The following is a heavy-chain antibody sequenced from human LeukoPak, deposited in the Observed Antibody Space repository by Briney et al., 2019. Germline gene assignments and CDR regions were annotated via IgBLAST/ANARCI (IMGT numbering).Heavy chain of an antibody. V-gene: IGHV1-2*02. CDR2: INPNSGGT. Sequence: ASVKVSCKASGYTFTGYYMHWVRQAPGQGLEWMGWINPNSGGTNYAQKFQGRVTMTRDTSISTAYMELSRLRSDDTAVYYCARGDYDFWSGYRASDIWGQGTMVTVSS. J-gene: IGHJ3*02. D-gene: IGHD3-3*01. CDR3: ARGDYDFWSGYRASDI. CDR1: GYTFTGYY.